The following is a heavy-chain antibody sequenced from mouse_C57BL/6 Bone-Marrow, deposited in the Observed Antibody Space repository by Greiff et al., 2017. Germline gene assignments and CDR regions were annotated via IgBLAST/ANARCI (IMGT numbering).Heavy chain of an antibody. CDR2: IWGGGST. Sequence: VKLVESGPGLVAPSQSLSITCPVSGFSLISSGVGWVRPPPGKGLGWVGVIWGGGSTNYNSALMSRLSISKDHYKSQVFLKMNSLQTDDTAMYYCATGGVPWFAYWGQGTLVTVSA. V-gene: IGHV2-9*01. CDR1: GFSLISSG. J-gene: IGHJ3*01. CDR3: ATGGVPWFAY.